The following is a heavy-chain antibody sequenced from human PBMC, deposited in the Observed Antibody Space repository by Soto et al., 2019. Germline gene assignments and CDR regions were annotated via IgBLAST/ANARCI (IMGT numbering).Heavy chain of an antibody. CDR2: ISGGGRST. D-gene: IGHD1-7*01. V-gene: IGHV3-23*01. Sequence: EVQLLESGGGLVQPGGSLRLSCAASRFTFDTYAMNWVRQAPVKGLEWVSTISGGGRSTYYADSVKGRFTISRDNSKNTLYLHMNSLRAEDTAIYYCAKDRTLIRGVSFDIWGQGTMVTVSS. J-gene: IGHJ3*02. CDR1: RFTFDTYA. CDR3: AKDRTLIRGVSFDI.